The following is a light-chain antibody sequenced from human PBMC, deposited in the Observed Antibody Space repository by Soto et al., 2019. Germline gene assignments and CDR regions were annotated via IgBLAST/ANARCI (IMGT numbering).Light chain of an antibody. CDR2: GAS. V-gene: IGKV3-20*01. Sequence: EIVLPQSPGTLSLSPGERATLSCRASQSVSSSYLAWYQQKPGQAPRLLIYGASSRATGIPDRFSGSGSGTDFTRTSSRLEPEDFAVYYWQQDGRWWTFGQGTKVEIK. J-gene: IGKJ1*01. CDR3: QQDGRWWT. CDR1: QSVSSSY.